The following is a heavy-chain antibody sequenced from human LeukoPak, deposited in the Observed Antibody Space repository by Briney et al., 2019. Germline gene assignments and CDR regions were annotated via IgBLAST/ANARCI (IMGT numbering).Heavy chain of an antibody. CDR3: VRGRYSSGWFKDKNWFDP. V-gene: IGHV4-61*02. CDR1: GGSISSGSYY. CDR2: IYTSGST. D-gene: IGHD6-19*01. J-gene: IGHJ5*02. Sequence: SETLSLTCTVSGGSISSGSYYWSWIRQPAGKGLERIGRIYTSGSTNYNPSLKSRVTISVDTSKNQFSLKLSSVTAADTAVYYCVRGRYSSGWFKDKNWFDPWGQGIPVTVSS.